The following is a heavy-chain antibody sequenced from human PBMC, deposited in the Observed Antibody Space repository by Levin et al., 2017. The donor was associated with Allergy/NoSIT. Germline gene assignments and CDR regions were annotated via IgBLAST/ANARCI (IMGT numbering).Heavy chain of an antibody. Sequence: PSETLSLTCAVFGGSFSDYYWSWIRQPPGKGLEWIGEINHSGSTNSNPSLKSRVTISVDTSKNQFSLKLSSVTAADTAVYYCARGPLVHGVGGSYRQHNWFDPWGQGSLVTVSS. CDR3: ARGPLVHGVGGSYRQHNWFDP. D-gene: IGHD3-16*02. CDR2: INHSGST. V-gene: IGHV4-34*01. CDR1: GGSFSDYY. J-gene: IGHJ5*02.